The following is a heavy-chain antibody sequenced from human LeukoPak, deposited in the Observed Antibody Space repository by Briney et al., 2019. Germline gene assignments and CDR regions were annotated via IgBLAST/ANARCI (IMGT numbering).Heavy chain of an antibody. D-gene: IGHD3-22*01. CDR1: GGTFSSYA. V-gene: IGHV1-69*06. CDR2: IIPIFGTA. J-gene: IGHJ4*02. CDR3: ARGGPRDYYDSSGYYLPFDY. Sequence: SVKVSCKASGGTFSSYAISWVRQAPGQGLEWMGGIIPIFGTANYAQKFQGRVTITADKSTSTAYMGLRSLRSDDTAVYYCARGGPRDYYDSSGYYLPFDYWGQGTLVTVSS.